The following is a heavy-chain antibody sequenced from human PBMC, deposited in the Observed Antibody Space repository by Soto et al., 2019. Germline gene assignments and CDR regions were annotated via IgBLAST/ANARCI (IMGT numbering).Heavy chain of an antibody. D-gene: IGHD5-18*01. V-gene: IGHV5-51*01. J-gene: IGHJ4*02. CDR2: IYPGDSDT. CDR3: ARHGSSGWIQLWLRYYFDY. CDR1: GHSFRRYW. Sequence: GESLKISCQGSGHSFRRYWIAWVRQMPGKGLEWMGIIYPGDSDTRYSPDFQGQVTISADKSTDTAYLQWSSLQASDTAMYYCARHGSSGWIQLWLRYYFDYWGQGTLVTVSS.